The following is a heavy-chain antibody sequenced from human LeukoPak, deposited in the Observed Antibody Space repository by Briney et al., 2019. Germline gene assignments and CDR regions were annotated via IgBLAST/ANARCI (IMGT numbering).Heavy chain of an antibody. CDR1: GGSISTDNCY. J-gene: IGHJ2*01. Sequence: SETLSLTCTVSGGSISTDNCYWGWIRQPPGKGLEWIGSIYYNGNTYYNPSLKSRVTISVDTSKNQFSLKLSSVTAADTAVYYCARLHTYYYDSSGYYYRYFDLWGRGTLVTVSS. CDR2: IYYNGNT. V-gene: IGHV4-39*07. CDR3: ARLHTYYYDSSGYYYRYFDL. D-gene: IGHD3-22*01.